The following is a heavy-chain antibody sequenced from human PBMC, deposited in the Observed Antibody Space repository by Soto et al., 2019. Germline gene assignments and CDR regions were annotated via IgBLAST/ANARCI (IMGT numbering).Heavy chain of an antibody. CDR3: ARRDGYYFDY. Sequence: SETLSLTCTVSGGSISSSSFHWGWIRQPPGKGLEWIGSIYYSGSTYYSPSLKSRVTISVDTSKNQFSLKLSSVTAADTAVYYCARRDGYYFDYWGQGTLVTVSS. CDR2: IYYSGST. J-gene: IGHJ4*02. CDR1: GGSISSSSFH. V-gene: IGHV4-39*01.